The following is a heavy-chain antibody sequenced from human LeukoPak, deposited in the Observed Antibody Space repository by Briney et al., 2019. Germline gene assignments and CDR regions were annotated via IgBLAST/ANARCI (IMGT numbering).Heavy chain of an antibody. CDR1: GYTFTGYY. CDR2: INPNSGGT. J-gene: IGHJ5*02. D-gene: IGHD4-17*01. V-gene: IGHV1-2*02. CDR3: ARDSYGDYNNWFDP. Sequence: GASVKVSCKASGYTFTGYYMHCVRQAPGQGLEWMGWINPNSGGTNYAQKFQGRVTMTRDTSISTAYMELSRLRSDDTAVYYCARDSYGDYNNWFDPWGQGTLVTVSS.